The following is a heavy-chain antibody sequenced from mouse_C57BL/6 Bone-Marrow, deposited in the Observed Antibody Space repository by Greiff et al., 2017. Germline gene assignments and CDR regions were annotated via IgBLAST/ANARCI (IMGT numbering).Heavy chain of an antibody. CDR3: ARLRDGYGCAY. D-gene: IGHD2-2*01. J-gene: IGHJ3*01. V-gene: IGHV1-64*01. CDR1: GYTFTSYW. Sequence: QVQLQQPGAELVKPGASVKLSCKASGYTFTSYWMHWVKQRPGQGLEWIGMIHPNSGSTNYNEKFKSKATLTVDKSSSTAYMQLSSLTSEDSAVYYCARLRDGYGCAYWGQGTLVTVSA. CDR2: IHPNSGST.